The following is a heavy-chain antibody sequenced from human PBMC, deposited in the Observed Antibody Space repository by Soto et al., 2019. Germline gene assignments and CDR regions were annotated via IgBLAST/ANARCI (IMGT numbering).Heavy chain of an antibody. D-gene: IGHD6-19*01. Sequence: ASVKFSCKASGYTFTSYAMHWVRQAPGQRLEWMGWINAGNGNTKYSQKFQGRVTITRDTSASTAYMELSSLRSEDTAVYYCARVNHSSGWTYDYWGQGTLVTVSS. V-gene: IGHV1-3*01. J-gene: IGHJ4*02. CDR3: ARVNHSSGWTYDY. CDR2: INAGNGNT. CDR1: GYTFTSYA.